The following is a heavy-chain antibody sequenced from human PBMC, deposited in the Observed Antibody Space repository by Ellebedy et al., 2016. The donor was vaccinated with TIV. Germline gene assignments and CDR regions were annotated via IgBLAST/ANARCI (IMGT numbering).Heavy chain of an antibody. Sequence: GESLKISXAASGFTFSSDALSWVRQAPGKGLEYVSAITQSGDSTSYADSVKGRFTISRDNSKNTLYLQMNSLTAEDTAVYYWASDLTGSLDYWGQGTLVTVAS. CDR2: ITQSGDST. CDR1: GFTFSSDA. V-gene: IGHV3-23*01. D-gene: IGHD3-9*01. CDR3: ASDLTGSLDY. J-gene: IGHJ4*02.